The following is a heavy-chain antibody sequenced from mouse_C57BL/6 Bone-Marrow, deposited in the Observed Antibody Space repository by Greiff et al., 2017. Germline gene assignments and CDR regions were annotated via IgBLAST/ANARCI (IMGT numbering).Heavy chain of an antibody. CDR3: ATGTGVDY. V-gene: IGHV1-69*01. CDR2: IDPYDSYT. D-gene: IGHD4-1*01. J-gene: IGHJ2*01. CDR1: GYTFTSYW. Sequence: QVQLQQPGAELVMPGASVKLSCKASGYTFTSYWMHWVKQRPGQGLEWIGEIDPYDSYTNYNQKFKGKSTLTVDKSSSTAYMQLSSLTSEDSAVYYCATGTGVDYGGQGTTLTVSS.